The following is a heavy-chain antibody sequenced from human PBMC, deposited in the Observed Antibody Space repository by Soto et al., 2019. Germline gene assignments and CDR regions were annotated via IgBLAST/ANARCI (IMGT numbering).Heavy chain of an antibody. CDR2: IGTAGDT. Sequence: GGSLRLSCAASGFTFSSYGMHWVRQATGKGLEWVSAIGTAGDTYYPGSVKGRFTISRENAKNSLYLQMNSLRAGDTAVYYCARGRHYDDSSGYYPRGWFDPWGQGTLVTAPQ. D-gene: IGHD3-22*01. J-gene: IGHJ5*02. V-gene: IGHV3-13*01. CDR1: GFTFSSYG. CDR3: ARGRHYDDSSGYYPRGWFDP.